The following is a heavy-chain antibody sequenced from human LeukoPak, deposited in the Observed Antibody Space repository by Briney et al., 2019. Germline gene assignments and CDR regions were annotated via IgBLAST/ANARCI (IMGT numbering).Heavy chain of an antibody. CDR3: ARGPPESLRFLEWNSPLHY. J-gene: IGHJ4*02. Sequence: ASVKVSCKASGYTFTGYFIHWVRQAPGQGLEWMGWINPKRGGTNYAQKFQGRVTMTRDTSISTAYMELNTLRSDDTAVYYCARGPPESLRFLEWNSPLHYWGQGTLVTVSS. V-gene: IGHV1-2*02. D-gene: IGHD3-3*01. CDR2: INPKRGGT. CDR1: GYTFTGYF.